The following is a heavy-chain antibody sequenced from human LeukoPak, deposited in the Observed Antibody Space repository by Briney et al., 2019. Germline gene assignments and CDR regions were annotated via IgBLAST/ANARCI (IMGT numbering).Heavy chain of an antibody. V-gene: IGHV3-72*01. Sequence: GGSLRLSCAASGFTFSSYAMSWVRQAPGKGLEWVGRSRNKAYSYTTEDAASVSGRFTISRDDSKNFLYLQMNSLKTEDTAVYYCARDPYYYDSSAGDYWGQGTLVTVSS. J-gene: IGHJ4*02. CDR1: GFTFSSYA. D-gene: IGHD3-22*01. CDR2: SRNKAYSYTT. CDR3: ARDPYYYDSSAGDY.